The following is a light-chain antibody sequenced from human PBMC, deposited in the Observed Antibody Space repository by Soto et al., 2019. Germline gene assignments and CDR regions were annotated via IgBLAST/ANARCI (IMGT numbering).Light chain of an antibody. CDR3: QQYGSSPPWT. J-gene: IGKJ1*01. CDR2: GAS. CDR1: QSVSSSY. Sequence: EIVLTQSPGTLSLSPGERATLSCRASQSVSSSYLAWYQQKPGQAPRLLIYGASSRATGIPDRFGGRGSGTDFTLTISRLEPEDFAVYYCQQYGSSPPWTFGQGTKVEIK. V-gene: IGKV3-20*01.